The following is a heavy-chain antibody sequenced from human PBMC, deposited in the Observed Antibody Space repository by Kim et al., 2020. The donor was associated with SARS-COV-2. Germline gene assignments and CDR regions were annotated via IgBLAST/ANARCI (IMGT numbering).Heavy chain of an antibody. Sequence: GGSLRLSCAASGFTFSSYGMHWVRQAPGKGLEWVAVISYDGSNKYYADSVKGRFTISRDNSKNTLYLQMNSLRAEDTAVYYCAKGEWELLHPPYYYGMDVWGQGTTVTVSS. CDR2: ISYDGSNK. J-gene: IGHJ6*02. CDR1: GFTFSSYG. D-gene: IGHD1-26*01. V-gene: IGHV3-30*18. CDR3: AKGEWELLHPPYYYGMDV.